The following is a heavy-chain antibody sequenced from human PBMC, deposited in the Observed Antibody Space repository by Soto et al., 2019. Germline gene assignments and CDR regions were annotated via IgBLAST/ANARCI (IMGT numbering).Heavy chain of an antibody. D-gene: IGHD6-13*01. CDR1: GGTFSSDA. CDR2: IIPIFGTA. V-gene: IGHV1-69*01. CDR3: ALRNWYSSSWHKPINYYYGMDV. J-gene: IGHJ6*02. Sequence: QVQLVQSGAEVKKPGSSVKVSCKASGGTFSSDAISWVRQAPGQGLEWMGGIIPIFGTANYAQKFQGRVTITADESTSTAYMELSSLRSEDTAVYYCALRNWYSSSWHKPINYYYGMDVWGQGTTVTVSS.